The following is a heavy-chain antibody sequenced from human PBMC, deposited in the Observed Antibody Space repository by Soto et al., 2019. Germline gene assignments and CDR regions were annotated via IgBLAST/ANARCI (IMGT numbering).Heavy chain of an antibody. CDR3: AREGMDV. Sequence: ASVKVSCKASGYTFTSYDINWVRQAAGQGLEWMGYMNPNSGNTVYAQKFQGRVTMTWDTSISTAYMELSGLRSEDTAVYYCAREGMDVWGQGTTVTVS. J-gene: IGHJ6*02. CDR1: GYTFTSYD. V-gene: IGHV1-8*01. CDR2: MNPNSGNT.